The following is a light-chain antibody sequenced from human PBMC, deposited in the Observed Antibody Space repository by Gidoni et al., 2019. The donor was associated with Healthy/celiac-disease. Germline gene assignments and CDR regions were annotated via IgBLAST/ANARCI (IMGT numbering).Light chain of an antibody. V-gene: IGKV1-33*01. CDR1: QDISNY. Sequence: DIQMTQSPSSLSASVGDRVTITCQASQDISNYLNWYQQKPGKAPKLLIYYASNLETGVPSRFSGSGSGTDFTFTISSLQPEDIATYYCQQYDNRPLTFXGXTKVEIK. CDR2: YAS. J-gene: IGKJ4*01. CDR3: QQYDNRPLT.